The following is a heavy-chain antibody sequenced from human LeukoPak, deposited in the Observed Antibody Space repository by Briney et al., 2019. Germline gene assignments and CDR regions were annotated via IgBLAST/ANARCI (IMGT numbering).Heavy chain of an antibody. Sequence: GSSVKVSCKASGGTFSSYAISWVRQAPGQGLEWMGRIIPILGIANYAQKFQGRVTITADKSTSTAYMELSSLRSEDTAVYYCARSEYNWNDRYNWFDPWGQGTLVTVSS. D-gene: IGHD1-1*01. CDR3: ARSEYNWNDRYNWFDP. J-gene: IGHJ5*02. V-gene: IGHV1-69*04. CDR1: GGTFSSYA. CDR2: IIPILGIA.